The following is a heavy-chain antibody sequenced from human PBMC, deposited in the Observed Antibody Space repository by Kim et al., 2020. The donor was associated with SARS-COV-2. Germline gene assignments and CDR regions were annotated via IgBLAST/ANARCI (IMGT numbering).Heavy chain of an antibody. D-gene: IGHD2-15*01. CDR3: AREFGGYCSGGSCYSVWFDP. CDR1: GGTFSSYA. Sequence: SVKVSCKASGGTFSSYAISWVRQAPGQGLEWMGGIIPIFGTANYAQKFQGRVTITADESTSTAYMELSSLRSEDTAVYYCAREFGGYCSGGSCYSVWFDPWGQGTLVTVSS. J-gene: IGHJ5*02. CDR2: IIPIFGTA. V-gene: IGHV1-69*13.